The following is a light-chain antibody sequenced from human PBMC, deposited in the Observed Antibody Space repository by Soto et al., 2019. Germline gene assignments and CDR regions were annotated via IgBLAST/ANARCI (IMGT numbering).Light chain of an antibody. CDR3: QQSYRTPPDT. CDR1: QSITIF. V-gene: IGKV1-39*01. Sequence: IKITHPPSSLSESVGESVTIPSRPSQSITIFLNWYQLKPGKAPKLLIYAASTLQSGVPSRFSGSGSGTDFTLTISGLQPEDFATYYCQQSYRTPPDTFGQGTNLEIK. J-gene: IGKJ2*01. CDR2: AAS.